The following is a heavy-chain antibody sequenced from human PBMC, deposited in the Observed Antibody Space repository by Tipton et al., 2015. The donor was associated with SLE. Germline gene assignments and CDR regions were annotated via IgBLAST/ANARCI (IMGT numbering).Heavy chain of an antibody. CDR2: ISYSETT. CDR3: SGAWQGYCSGGTCYVLDY. Sequence: TLSLTCTVSGGSISCHYWSWIRQPPGKGLEWIGYISYSETTNYNPALKSRVTISVDTSKTQFSLKLRSVTAADTAVYYCSGAWQGYCSGGTCYVLDYWGQGTLVTVSS. J-gene: IGHJ4*02. D-gene: IGHD2-15*01. CDR1: GGSISCHY. V-gene: IGHV4-59*11.